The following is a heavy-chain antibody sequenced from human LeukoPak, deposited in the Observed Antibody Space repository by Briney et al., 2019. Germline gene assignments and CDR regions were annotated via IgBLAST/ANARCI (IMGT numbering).Heavy chain of an antibody. V-gene: IGHV3-9*01. CDR2: ISWNSGSI. D-gene: IGHD3-9*01. Sequence: GGSLRLSCAAPGFTFDDYAMHWVRQAPGKGLEWVSGISWNSGSIGYADSVKGRFTISRDNAKNSLYLQMNSLRAEDTALYYCAKDIGDILTGYYSGMDVWGQGTTVTVSS. CDR1: GFTFDDYA. CDR3: AKDIGDILTGYYSGMDV. J-gene: IGHJ6*02.